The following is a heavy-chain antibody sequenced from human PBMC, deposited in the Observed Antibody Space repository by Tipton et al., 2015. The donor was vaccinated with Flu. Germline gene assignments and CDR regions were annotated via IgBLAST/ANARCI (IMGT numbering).Heavy chain of an antibody. J-gene: IGHJ3*02. CDR2: IYYSGST. CDR1: GGSISSYY. Sequence: TLSLTCTVSGGSISSYYWSWIRQPPGKGLEWIGYIYYSGSTNYNPSLKSRVTISVDTSKNQFSLKLSSVTAADTAVYYCAREGSNWNDGGAFDIWGQGTMVTVSS. D-gene: IGHD1-20*01. CDR3: AREGSNWNDGGAFDI. V-gene: IGHV4-59*01.